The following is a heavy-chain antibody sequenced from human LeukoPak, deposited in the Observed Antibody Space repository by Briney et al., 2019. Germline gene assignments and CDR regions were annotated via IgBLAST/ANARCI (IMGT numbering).Heavy chain of an antibody. V-gene: IGHV4-39*07. CDR1: GGSISSSSYY. CDR2: IYYSGST. J-gene: IGHJ4*02. Sequence: SETLSLTCTVSGGSISSSSYYWGWIRQPPGKGLEWIGSIYYSGSTDYNPSLKSRVTISVDTSKNQFSLKLSSVTAADTAVYYCARGRRWAAAAILYWGQGTLVTVSS. D-gene: IGHD6-13*01. CDR3: ARGRRWAAAAILY.